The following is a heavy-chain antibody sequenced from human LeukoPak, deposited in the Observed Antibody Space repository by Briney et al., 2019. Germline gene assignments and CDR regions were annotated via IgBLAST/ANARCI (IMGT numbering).Heavy chain of an antibody. V-gene: IGHV5-51*01. Sequence: GESLKISFKGSGYRFTSYWIGWVRPMPGKGLEWMGIIYPGDSDTRYRPSFQGQVPISADKSSSTAYLQWSSLKASDTAMYYCARLGYEFWSGHYGPMDVWGKGTTVTVSS. CDR1: GYRFTSYW. CDR3: ARLGYEFWSGHYGPMDV. J-gene: IGHJ6*03. CDR2: IYPGDSDT. D-gene: IGHD3-3*01.